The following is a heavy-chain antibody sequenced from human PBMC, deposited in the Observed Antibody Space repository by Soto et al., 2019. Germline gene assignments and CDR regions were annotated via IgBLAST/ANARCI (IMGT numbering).Heavy chain of an antibody. J-gene: IGHJ6*02. CDR3: ARDIPNYYYGMDV. CDR1: GGTFSSYA. V-gene: IGHV1-69*13. CDR2: IIPIFGTA. Sequence: ASVKVSCKASGGTFSSYAISWVRQAPGQGLEWMGGIIPIFGTANYAQKFQGRVTITADESTSTAYMELSSLRSEDTAVYYCARDIPNYYYGMDVWGQGTTVTVSS.